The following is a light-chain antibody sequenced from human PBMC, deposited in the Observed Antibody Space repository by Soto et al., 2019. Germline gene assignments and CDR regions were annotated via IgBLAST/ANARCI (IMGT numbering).Light chain of an antibody. CDR1: SSNIGAGYV. CDR3: QSYDSSLSGWV. V-gene: IGLV1-40*01. CDR2: DNT. Sequence: QSALTQPPSVSGAPGQRVTISCTGSSSNIGAGYVVHWYQQLPGTAPKLLIYDNTNRPSGVPDRFSGSKSGTSASLAITGLQAEYEADYYCQSYDSSLSGWVFGGGTKLTVL. J-gene: IGLJ2*01.